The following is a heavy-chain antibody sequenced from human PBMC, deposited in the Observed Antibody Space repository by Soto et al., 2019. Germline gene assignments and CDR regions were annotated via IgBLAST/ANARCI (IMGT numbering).Heavy chain of an antibody. V-gene: IGHV4-39*01. Sequence: SETLSLTCTVSGGSISSSSYYWGWIRQPPGKGLEWIGSIYYSGSTYYNPSLKSRVTISVDTSKNQFSLKLSSVTAADTAVYYCARLGSSLRIAARPYYYYYYMDVWGKGTTVTVS. CDR3: ARLGSSLRIAARPYYYYYYMDV. J-gene: IGHJ6*03. D-gene: IGHD6-6*01. CDR2: IYYSGST. CDR1: GGSISSSSYY.